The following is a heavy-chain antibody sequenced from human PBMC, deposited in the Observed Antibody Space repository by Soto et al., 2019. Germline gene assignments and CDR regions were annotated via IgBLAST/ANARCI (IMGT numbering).Heavy chain of an antibody. J-gene: IGHJ6*02. Sequence: PVQALKISCEASRYSCTSYWIGWVRQMPGKHLEWRGFIHLLDSDTKYSPSFQGHVTISVEKSSTTSYLQWSSLKPPGTAMYYCARPPAPEVAAGLEYYYFSGMEVCGQGPTV. CDR3: ARPPAPEVAAGLEYYYFSGMEV. V-gene: IGHV5-51*01. CDR1: RYSCTSYW. CDR2: IHLLDSDT. D-gene: IGHD2-15*01.